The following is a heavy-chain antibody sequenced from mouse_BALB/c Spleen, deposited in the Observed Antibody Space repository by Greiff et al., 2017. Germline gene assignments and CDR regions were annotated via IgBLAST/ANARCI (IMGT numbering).Heavy chain of an antibody. J-gene: IGHJ4*01. CDR1: GYPFSSYW. Sequence: QVQLQQSGAELMKPGASVKISCKATGYPFSSYWIEWVKQRPGHGLEWIGEILPGSGSTNYNEKFKGKATFTADTSSNTAYMQLSSLTSEDSAFYYCARRGGNYAMDYWGQGTSVTVSS. CDR3: ARRGGNYAMDY. V-gene: IGHV1-9*01. CDR2: ILPGSGST.